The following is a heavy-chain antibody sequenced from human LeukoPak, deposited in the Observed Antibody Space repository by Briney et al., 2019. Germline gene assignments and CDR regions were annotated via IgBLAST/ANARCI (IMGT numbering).Heavy chain of an antibody. CDR1: GGSISSGGYY. Sequence: SETLSLTCTVSGGSISSGGYYWSWIRQHPGKGLEWIGYIYYSGSTYYNPSLKSRVTISVDTSKNQFSLKLSSVTAADTAVYYCARRYCSSTSCFLIEWGQETLVTVSS. CDR2: IYYSGST. CDR3: ARRYCSSTSCFLIE. V-gene: IGHV4-31*03. D-gene: IGHD2-2*01. J-gene: IGHJ4*02.